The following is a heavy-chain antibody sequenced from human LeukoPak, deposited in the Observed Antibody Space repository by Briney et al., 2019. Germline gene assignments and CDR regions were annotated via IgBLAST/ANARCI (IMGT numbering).Heavy chain of an antibody. V-gene: IGHV3-21*01. J-gene: IGHJ4*02. CDR1: VFTFSSYS. D-gene: IGHD3-10*01. Sequence: GRSLRLSCAASVFTFSSYSMNAVPQAPRKELECGSSISSSSSYIYYAASVKGRVTISREKAKHTLYLQMSSLRAEDAAVYYCARDQFTMVQGVIPHFDYWGQGTLVTVSS. CDR2: ISSSSSYI. CDR3: ARDQFTMVQGVIPHFDY.